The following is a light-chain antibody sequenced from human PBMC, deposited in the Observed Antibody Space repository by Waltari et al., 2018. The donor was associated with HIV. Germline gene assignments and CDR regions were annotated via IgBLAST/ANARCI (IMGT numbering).Light chain of an antibody. CDR2: EDN. CDR1: SGDIASKY. J-gene: IGLJ3*02. V-gene: IGLV6-57*04. Sequence: FILTQPHSVSESPGKTVIISFTRNSGDIASKYALWYQQRPGSAPTPVISEDNRRPSGVPDRFSGSIDSASNSAFLTISGLKTEDEAAYYCQSYDYTIQVFGGGTKLTVL. CDR3: QSYDYTIQV.